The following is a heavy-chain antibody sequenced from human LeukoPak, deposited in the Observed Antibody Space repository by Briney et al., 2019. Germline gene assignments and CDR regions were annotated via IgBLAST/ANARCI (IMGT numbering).Heavy chain of an antibody. J-gene: IGHJ4*02. V-gene: IGHV4-59*01. D-gene: IGHD3-16*01. CDR3: ARYRGGFHDY. CDR2: IYYSGST. CDR1: GGSISSYY. Sequence: KPSETLSLTCTVSGGSISSYYWSWIRQPPGKGLEWIGYIYYSGSTNYNPSLKSRVTISVDTSKNQFSLKLSSVTAADTAVYYCARYRGGFHDYWGQGTLVTVSS.